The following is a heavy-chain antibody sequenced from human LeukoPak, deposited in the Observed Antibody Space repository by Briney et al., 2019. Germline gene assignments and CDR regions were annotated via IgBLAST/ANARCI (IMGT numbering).Heavy chain of an antibody. J-gene: IGHJ4*02. V-gene: IGHV4-34*01. Sequence: GSLRLSCAASGFTFSSYSMNWVRQAPGKELEWIGEINHSGSTNYNPSLKSRVTISVDTSENQFSLKLSSVTAADTAVYYCARGGTYYDFWSAHRFDYWGQGTLVTVSS. CDR1: GFTFSSYS. CDR2: INHSGST. D-gene: IGHD3-3*01. CDR3: ARGGTYYDFWSAHRFDY.